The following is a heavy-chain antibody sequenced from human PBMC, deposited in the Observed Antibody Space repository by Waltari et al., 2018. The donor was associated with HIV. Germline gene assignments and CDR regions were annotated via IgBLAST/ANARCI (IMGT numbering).Heavy chain of an antibody. CDR3: ARQDSSGGNYYYGMDV. Sequence: EVQLVESGGGLVKTGGSLSLPCAASGFTFSSYRMNWVRQAPGKGLEWVSSISSSSIYISYADSVKGRFTISRDNAKNSLYLQMNSLRAEDTAVYYCARQDSSGGNYYYGMDVWGQGTTVTVSS. D-gene: IGHD3-22*01. V-gene: IGHV3-21*01. J-gene: IGHJ6*02. CDR1: GFTFSSYR. CDR2: ISSSSIYI.